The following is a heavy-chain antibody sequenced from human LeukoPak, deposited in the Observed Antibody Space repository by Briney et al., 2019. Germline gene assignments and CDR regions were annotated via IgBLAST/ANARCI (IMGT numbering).Heavy chain of an antibody. CDR2: MNPDNGDT. Sequence: ASVKVSCRASGYMFTDYYIHWVRRAPGQGLEWMGWMNPDNGDTNYAQKFQGRVTMTRDTSISTAYMELSSLRSDDTAVYYCATPLKGVGGRDYWGQGTLVTVSS. D-gene: IGHD1-26*01. J-gene: IGHJ4*02. CDR3: ATPLKGVGGRDY. V-gene: IGHV1-2*02. CDR1: GYMFTDYY.